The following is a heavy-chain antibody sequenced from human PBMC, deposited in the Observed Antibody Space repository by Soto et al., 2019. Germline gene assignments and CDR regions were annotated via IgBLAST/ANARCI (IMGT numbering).Heavy chain of an antibody. CDR2: IHYSGDT. D-gene: IGHD3-3*01. J-gene: IGHJ5*02. CDR1: GDSITRGAYF. V-gene: IGHV4-31*03. CDR3: ARGTNYDFVSGRNWFDP. Sequence: QVQLQESGPGLVKPSQTLSLTCSVSGDSITRGAYFWSWIRQHPGKGLEWIGYIHYSGDTNYNPSLKSRVVMSVDTSKNQLSLNLRSLTAADTAIYYCARGTNYDFVSGRNWFDPWGQGTLVTVSS.